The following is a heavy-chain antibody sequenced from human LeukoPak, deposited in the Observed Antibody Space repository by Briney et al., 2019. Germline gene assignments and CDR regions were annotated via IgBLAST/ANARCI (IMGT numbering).Heavy chain of an antibody. CDR1: GFTLSTFG. V-gene: IGHV3-33*06. J-gene: IGHJ6*03. CDR2: IWHDGINT. CDR3: AKAGSTGHDYVWGSYRYSLYYYYYMDV. Sequence: PGRSLRLSCAASGFTLSTFGMHWVRQAPGKGLEWVANIWHDGINTYYADSAKGRFTISRDSSKNTLYLHMDSLRAEDTAVYYCAKAGSTGHDYVWGSYRYSLYYYYYMDVWGKGTTVTVSS. D-gene: IGHD3-16*02.